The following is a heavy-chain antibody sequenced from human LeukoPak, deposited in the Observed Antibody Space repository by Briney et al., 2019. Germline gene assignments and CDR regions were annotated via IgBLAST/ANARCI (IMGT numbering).Heavy chain of an antibody. J-gene: IGHJ4*02. CDR1: GGTFSSYA. CDR3: ARDGVRLTAVAAPWYFDY. Sequence: ASVKVSCKASGGTFSSYAISWVRQAPGQGLEWMGGIIPIFGTANCAQKFQGRVTITTDESTSTAYMELSSLRSEDTAVYYCARDGVRLTAVAAPWYFDYWGQGTLVTVSS. D-gene: IGHD6-19*01. V-gene: IGHV1-69*05. CDR2: IIPIFGTA.